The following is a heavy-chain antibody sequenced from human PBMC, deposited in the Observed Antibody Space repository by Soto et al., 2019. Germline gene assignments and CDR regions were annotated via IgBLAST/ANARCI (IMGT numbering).Heavy chain of an antibody. CDR2: LSGSGSST. V-gene: IGHV3-23*01. Sequence: EVQLLESGGGLVQPGGSLRLSCAASGFTFSNYAMSWVRQAPGKGLKWVSALSGSGSSTFYADSVKGRFTISRDNSKNTLYLQMNSLGAEDTAVYFCAKGSAEGRHYFDCWGQGTLVTVSS. CDR1: GFTFSNYA. CDR3: AKGSAEGRHYFDC. J-gene: IGHJ4*02.